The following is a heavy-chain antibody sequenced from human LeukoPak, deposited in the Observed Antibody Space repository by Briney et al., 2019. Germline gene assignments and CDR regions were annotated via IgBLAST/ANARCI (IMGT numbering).Heavy chain of an antibody. Sequence: GGSPRLSCAASGFTFSRYWMSWVRQAPGKGLEGVADIKQDGSEKYYVDSVKGRFTISRDNAKKSLYLQMNSLRAEDMALYYCAKDPDYYYDSSGYFDYWGQGTLVTVSS. CDR1: GFTFSRYW. V-gene: IGHV3-7*03. D-gene: IGHD3-22*01. CDR2: IKQDGSEK. CDR3: AKDPDYYYDSSGYFDY. J-gene: IGHJ4*02.